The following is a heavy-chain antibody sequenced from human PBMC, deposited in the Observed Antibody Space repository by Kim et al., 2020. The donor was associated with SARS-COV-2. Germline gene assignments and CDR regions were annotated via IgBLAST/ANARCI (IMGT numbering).Heavy chain of an antibody. CDR2: IWYDGSNK. V-gene: IGHV3-33*01. J-gene: IGHJ3*02. CDR1: GFTFSSYG. Sequence: GGSLRLSCAASGFTFSSYGMHWVRQAPGKGLEWVAVIWYDGSNKYYADSVKGRFTISRDNFKNTLYLQMNSLRAEDTAVYYCARERRAFDIWGQGTMVTVSS. CDR3: ARERRAFDI.